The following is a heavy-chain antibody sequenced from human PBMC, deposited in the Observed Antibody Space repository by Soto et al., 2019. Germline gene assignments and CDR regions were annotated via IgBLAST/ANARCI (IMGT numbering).Heavy chain of an antibody. CDR1: GGSISSGGYY. V-gene: IGHV4-31*03. D-gene: IGHD3-9*01. Sequence: SETLSLTCTVSGGSISSGGYYWSWIRQHPGKGLEWIGYIYYSGSTYYNPSLKSRVTISVDTSKNQFSLKLRSVTVADTAIYYCARDHPQYDILTGYYFDCFDPWGQGTLVTVSS. CDR3: ARDHPQYDILTGYYFDCFDP. J-gene: IGHJ5*02. CDR2: IYYSGST.